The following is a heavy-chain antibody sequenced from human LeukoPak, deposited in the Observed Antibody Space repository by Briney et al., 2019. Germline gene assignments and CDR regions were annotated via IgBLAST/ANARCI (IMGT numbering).Heavy chain of an antibody. Sequence: PSETLSLTCAVYGGSFSGYYWSWIRQPPGKGLEWIGEINHSGSTNYNPSLKSRVTISVDTSKNQFSLKLSSVTAADTAVYYCARHPRIAARRGIFDYWGQGTLVTVSS. J-gene: IGHJ4*02. CDR1: GGSFSGYY. D-gene: IGHD6-6*01. CDR2: INHSGST. CDR3: ARHPRIAARRGIFDY. V-gene: IGHV4-34*01.